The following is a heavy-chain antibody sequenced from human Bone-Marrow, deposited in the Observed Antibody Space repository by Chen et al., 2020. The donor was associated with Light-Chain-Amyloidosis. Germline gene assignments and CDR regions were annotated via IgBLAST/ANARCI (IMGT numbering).Heavy chain of an antibody. Sequence: GGSLRLPCAASGFAFSGYAMSWVRQAPGKGLEWVSTIRGSGGSRYYGDSVKGRLTISRDNSKNALFLQMNSLRAEDTAVYYCAKDISYDDILPGYPADAFDIWGQGTMVTVSS. J-gene: IGHJ3*02. CDR2: IRGSGGSR. D-gene: IGHD3-9*01. CDR1: GFAFSGYA. CDR3: AKDISYDDILPGYPADAFDI. V-gene: IGHV3-23*01.